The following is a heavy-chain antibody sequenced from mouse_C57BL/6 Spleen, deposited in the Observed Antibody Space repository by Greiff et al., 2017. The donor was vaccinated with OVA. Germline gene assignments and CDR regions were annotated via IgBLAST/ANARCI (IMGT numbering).Heavy chain of an antibody. D-gene: IGHD2-3*01. CDR3: ARGDDGYYEDFDY. CDR2: IYPSDSET. J-gene: IGHJ2*01. Sequence: VKLQQPGAELVRPGSSVKLSCKASGYTFTSYWMDWVKQRPGQGLEWIGNIYPSDSETYYNQKFKDKATLTVDKSSSTAYMQLSSLTSEDSAVYYCARGDDGYYEDFDYGGQGTTLTVSS. CDR1: GYTFTSYW. V-gene: IGHV1-61*01.